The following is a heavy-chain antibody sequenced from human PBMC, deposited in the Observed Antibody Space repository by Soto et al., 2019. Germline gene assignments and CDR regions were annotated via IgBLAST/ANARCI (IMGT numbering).Heavy chain of an antibody. V-gene: IGHV1-69*13. J-gene: IGHJ6*02. CDR1: EGTSTSYA. CDR2: IIPIFGTA. D-gene: IGHD2-15*01. CDR3: ARDTGYCSGGSCWGYYYGMDV. Sequence: ASVKVSCKASEGTSTSYAISGVRQAPGQGLEWMGGIIPIFGTANYAQKFQGRVTITADESTSTAYMELSSLRSEDTAVYYCARDTGYCSGGSCWGYYYGMDVWGQGTTVTVSS.